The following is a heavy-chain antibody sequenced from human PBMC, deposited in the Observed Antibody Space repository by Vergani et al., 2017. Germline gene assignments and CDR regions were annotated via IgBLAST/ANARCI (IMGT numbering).Heavy chain of an antibody. CDR2: ISPGASTV. J-gene: IGHJ6*02. V-gene: IGHV3-11*04. CDR1: GFKFSDHY. D-gene: IGHD1-1*01. Sequence: LEESGGGSVKPGGSLRLSCAASGFKFSDHYMSWIRQAPGKGLEWVSHISPGASTVSYTDSVTGRFTVSRDNDNNSLTLDMTTLRVEDTAIYYCAKEPGIRTTRHYDAMDVWGQGTTVTVSS. CDR3: AKEPGIRTTRHYDAMDV.